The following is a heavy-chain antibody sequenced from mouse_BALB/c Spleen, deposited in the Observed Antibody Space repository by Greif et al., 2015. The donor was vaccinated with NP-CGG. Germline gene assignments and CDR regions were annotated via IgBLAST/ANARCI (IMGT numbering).Heavy chain of an antibody. D-gene: IGHD1-1*01. Sequence: QVQLQQSGAELMKPGASVKISCKATGYTFSSYWIEWVKQRPGHGLEWIGEILPGSGSTNYNEKFKGKATFTADTSSNTAYMQLSSLTSEDSAVYYCARGTTGRRFDYWGQGTTLTVSS. CDR1: GYTFSSYW. V-gene: IGHV1-9*01. CDR2: ILPGSGST. CDR3: ARGTTGRRFDY. J-gene: IGHJ2*01.